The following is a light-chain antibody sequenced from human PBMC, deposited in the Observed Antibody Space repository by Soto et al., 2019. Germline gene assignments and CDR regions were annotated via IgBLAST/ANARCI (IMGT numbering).Light chain of an antibody. V-gene: IGKV3-20*01. CDR3: QHTWT. Sequence: EIVLTQSPGTLSLSPGERATLSCRAIQSVSSSYLAWYQQKPGQAPRLLIYGASSRATGIPDRFSGSGSGTDFILTISRLEPEDFAVYYCQHTWTFGQGTKVDIK. CDR2: GAS. CDR1: QSVSSSY. J-gene: IGKJ1*01.